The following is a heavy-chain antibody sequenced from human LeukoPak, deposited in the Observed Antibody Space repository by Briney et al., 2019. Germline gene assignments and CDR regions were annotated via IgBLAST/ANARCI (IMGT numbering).Heavy chain of an antibody. D-gene: IGHD3-22*01. CDR2: ISGDGGST. V-gene: IGHV3-43*02. Sequence: PGGSLRLSCAASGFTFDDYAMHWVRQAPGKGLEWASLISGDGGSTYYADSVKGRFTISRDNSKNSLYLQMNSLRTEDTALYYCAKDIADNYYDSSGYPSGWGQGTLVTVSS. CDR1: GFTFDDYA. CDR3: AKDIADNYYDSSGYPSG. J-gene: IGHJ4*02.